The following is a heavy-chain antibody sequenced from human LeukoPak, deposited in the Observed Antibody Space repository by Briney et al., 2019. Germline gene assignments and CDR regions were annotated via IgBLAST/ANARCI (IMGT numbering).Heavy chain of an antibody. CDR3: AKVRMARGVRYDMDV. V-gene: IGHV3-43*02. CDR2: ISGDGGST. J-gene: IGHJ6*02. Sequence: PGGSLRLSCAASGFTFDDYAMHWVRQAPGKGLEWVSLISGDGGSTYYADSVKGRFTISRDNSKNSLYLQMNSLRTEDTALYYCAKVRMARGVRYDMDVWGQGTTVTVSS. D-gene: IGHD3-10*01. CDR1: GFTFDDYA.